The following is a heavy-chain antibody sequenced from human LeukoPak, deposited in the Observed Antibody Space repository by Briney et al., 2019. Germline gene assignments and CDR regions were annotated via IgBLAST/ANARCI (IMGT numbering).Heavy chain of an antibody. Sequence: GGSLRLSCAASGFTFRSYGMHWVRQAPGKALEWLAVIWYDGSNKYYADSVKGRFTISRDNSKNTLYLQMKALRDEDTATYYCAKRGPIYSSTPGNYFDYWGQGTLVTVSS. CDR3: AKRGPIYSSTPGNYFDY. CDR2: IWYDGSNK. J-gene: IGHJ4*02. D-gene: IGHD3-10*01. CDR1: GFTFRSYG. V-gene: IGHV3-33*06.